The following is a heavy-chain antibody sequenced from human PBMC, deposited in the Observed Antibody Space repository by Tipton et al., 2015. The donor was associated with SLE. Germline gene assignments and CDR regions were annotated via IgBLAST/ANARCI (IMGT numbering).Heavy chain of an antibody. J-gene: IGHJ6*02. CDR1: GGSISSYY. CDR3: ARAFVVVTANDYYYYYGMDV. V-gene: IGHV4-59*01. D-gene: IGHD2-21*02. Sequence: TLSLTCTVSGGSISSYYWNWIRQPPGKGLEWIGYIYYTGSTSYNPSLKSRVTISVDTSKNQFSLNLSSVTAADTAVYYCARAFVVVTANDYYYYYGMDVWGQGTTVTVSS. CDR2: IYYTGST.